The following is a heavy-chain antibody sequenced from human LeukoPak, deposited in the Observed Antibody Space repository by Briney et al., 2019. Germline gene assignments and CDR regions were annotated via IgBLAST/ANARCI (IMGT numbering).Heavy chain of an antibody. V-gene: IGHV4-59*01. Sequence: PSETLSLTCTVSGGSISSYYWSWIRQPPGKGLEWIGYIYYSGSTNYNPSLKSRVTISVDTSKNRFSLKLSSVTAADTAVYYCARADYDSSGYYYYYYYGMDVWGQGTTVTVSS. CDR3: ARADYDSSGYYYYYYYGMDV. D-gene: IGHD3-22*01. CDR2: IYYSGST. J-gene: IGHJ6*02. CDR1: GGSISSYY.